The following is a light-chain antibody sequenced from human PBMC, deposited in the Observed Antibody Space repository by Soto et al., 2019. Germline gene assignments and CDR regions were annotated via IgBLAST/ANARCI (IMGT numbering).Light chain of an antibody. J-gene: IGKJ5*01. CDR3: HSRA. V-gene: IGKV1-33*01. CDR2: DAS. CDR1: QDISNY. Sequence: DIQMTQSPSSLSASVGDRFTITCQASQDISNYLNWYQQKPGKAPKLLIYDASNLETGVPSRFSGSGSETEFTLTISRLQPDDFATYFCHSRAFGQGTRLEIK.